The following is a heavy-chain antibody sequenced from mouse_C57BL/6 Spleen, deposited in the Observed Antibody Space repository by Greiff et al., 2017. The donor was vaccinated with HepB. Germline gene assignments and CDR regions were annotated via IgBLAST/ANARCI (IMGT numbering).Heavy chain of an antibody. Sequence: VQLQQPGAELVRPGSSVKLSCKASGYTFTSYWMDWVKQRPGQGLEWIGNIYPSDSETHYNQKFKDKATLTVDKSSSTAYMQLSSLTSEDSAVYYCARHYYYGSSHYYAMDYWGQGTSVTVSS. CDR1: GYTFTSYW. CDR2: IYPSDSET. D-gene: IGHD1-1*01. V-gene: IGHV1-61*01. J-gene: IGHJ4*01. CDR3: ARHYYYGSSHYYAMDY.